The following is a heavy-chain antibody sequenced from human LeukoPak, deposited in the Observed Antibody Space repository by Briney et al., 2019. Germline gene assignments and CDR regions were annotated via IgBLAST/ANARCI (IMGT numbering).Heavy chain of an antibody. V-gene: IGHV3-23*01. J-gene: IGHJ4*02. CDR1: GFTFSSYA. Sequence: GGSLRLSCAASGFTFSSYAMSWVRQAPGKGLEWVSAISGSGGSTYYADSVKGRFTISRDNSKNTLYLQMNSLRAEDTAVYYCAKDGEDIVVVPAAQYYFDYWGQGTLVTVSS. CDR2: ISGSGGST. CDR3: AKDGEDIVVVPAAQYYFDY. D-gene: IGHD2-2*01.